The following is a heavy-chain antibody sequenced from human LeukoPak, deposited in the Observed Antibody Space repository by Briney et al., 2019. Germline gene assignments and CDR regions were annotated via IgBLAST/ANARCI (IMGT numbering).Heavy chain of an antibody. CDR2: MNPNSGNT. D-gene: IGHD1-26*01. CDR1: GYIFTSYD. V-gene: IGHV1-8*01. J-gene: IGHJ4*02. CDR3: ARGSMLGATSTPQFDY. Sequence: ASVKVSCKASGYIFTSYDINWVRQATGQGLEWMGWMNPNSGNTGYAQKFQGRVTMTRNTSISTAYMELSSLRSEDTAVYYCARGSMLGATSTPQFDYWGQGTLVTVSS.